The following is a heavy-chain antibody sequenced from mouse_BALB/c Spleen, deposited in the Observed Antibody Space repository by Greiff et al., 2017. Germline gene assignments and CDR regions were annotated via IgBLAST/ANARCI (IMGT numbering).Heavy chain of an antibody. J-gene: IGHJ3*01. Sequence: QVQLQQSGPELVKPGASVKISCKASGYSFTSYYIHWVKQRPGQGLEWIGWIFPGSGNTKYNEKFKGKATLTADTSSSTAYMQLSSLTSEDSAVYFCARGGIYDYDGTWFAYWGQGTLVTVSA. CDR2: IFPGSGNT. CDR3: ARGGIYDYDGTWFAY. CDR1: GYSFTSYY. V-gene: IGHV1-66*01. D-gene: IGHD2-4*01.